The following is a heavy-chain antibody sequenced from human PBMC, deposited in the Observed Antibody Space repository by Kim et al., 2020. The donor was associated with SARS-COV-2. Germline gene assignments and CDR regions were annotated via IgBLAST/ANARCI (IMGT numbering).Heavy chain of an antibody. Sequence: SVKVSCKASGGTSSSYAISWVRQAPGQGLEWMGRIIPILGIANYAQKFQGRVTITADKSTSTAYMELSSLRSEDTAVYYCARDCMTTVVREESNWGQGTLGTVSS. CDR1: GGTSSSYA. J-gene: IGHJ4*02. D-gene: IGHD4-17*01. CDR2: IIPILGIA. V-gene: IGHV1-69*04. CDR3: ARDCMTTVVREESN.